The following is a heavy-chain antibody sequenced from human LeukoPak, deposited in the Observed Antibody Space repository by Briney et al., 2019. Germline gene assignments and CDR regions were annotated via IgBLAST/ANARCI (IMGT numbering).Heavy chain of an antibody. CDR3: ARGHEGTTGTEFDY. V-gene: IGHV1-69*01. Sequence: GSSVKVSCKASGGTFSSYAISWVRQAPGQGLEWMGGIIPIFGTANYAQKFQGRVTITADESTSTAYMELSSLRSEDTAVYYCARGHEGTTGTEFDYWGQGTLVTVSS. D-gene: IGHD1-1*01. J-gene: IGHJ4*02. CDR1: GGTFSSYA. CDR2: IIPIFGTA.